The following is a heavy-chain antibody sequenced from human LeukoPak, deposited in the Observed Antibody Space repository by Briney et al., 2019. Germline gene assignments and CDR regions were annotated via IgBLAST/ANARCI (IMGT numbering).Heavy chain of an antibody. CDR1: GGSMGNFY. D-gene: IGHD1-7*01. J-gene: IGHJ3*02. Sequence: SETLSLTCTVYGGSMGNFYWNWLRQPAGKGLEWIGRIYTSGGINYNPSLKSRVTMSVDTSKNQFSLKLTSVTAADTAVYYCARPRNYIDHLDAFDIWGQGTMVTVSS. CDR3: ARPRNYIDHLDAFDI. V-gene: IGHV4-4*07. CDR2: IYTSGGI.